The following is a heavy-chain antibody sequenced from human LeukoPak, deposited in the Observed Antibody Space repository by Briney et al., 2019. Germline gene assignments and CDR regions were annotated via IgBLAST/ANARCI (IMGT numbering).Heavy chain of an antibody. CDR1: GYTFTGYY. V-gene: IGHV1-2*02. CDR3: ARVWGRDGPNYFDY. D-gene: IGHD1-26*01. CDR2: IHPNSGGA. J-gene: IGHJ4*02. Sequence: ASVKVSCKASGYTFTGYYMHWVRQAPGQGLEWMGWIHPNSGGANYAQKFQGRVTMTRDTSTSTAYMELSRLRSDDTAVYYCARVWGRDGPNYFDYWGQGTLVTVSS.